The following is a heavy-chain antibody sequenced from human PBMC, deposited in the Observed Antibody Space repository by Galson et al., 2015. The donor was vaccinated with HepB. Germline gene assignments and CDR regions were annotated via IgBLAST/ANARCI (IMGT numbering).Heavy chain of an antibody. CDR1: GFTFSSYA. CDR2: ISYDGSNK. D-gene: IGHD4-17*01. V-gene: IGHV3-30*04. CDR3: AIGGTVTTTGDFDY. J-gene: IGHJ4*02. Sequence: SLRLSCAASGFTFSSYAMHWVRQAPGKGLEWVAVISYDGSNKYYADSVKGRFTISRDNSKNTLYLQMNSLRAEDTAVYYCAIGGTVTTTGDFDYWGQGTLVTVSS.